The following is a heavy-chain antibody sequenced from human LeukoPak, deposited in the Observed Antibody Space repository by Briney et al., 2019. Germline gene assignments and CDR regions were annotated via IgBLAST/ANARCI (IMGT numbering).Heavy chain of an antibody. V-gene: IGHV7-4-1*02. D-gene: IGHD3-10*01. CDR1: GYTFTSYA. CDR2: INTNTGNP. CDR3: AREGPGCYGSGNFDY. J-gene: IGHJ4*02. Sequence: ASVKVSCKASGYTFTSYAMNWVRQAPGQGLEWMGWINTNTGNPTYAQAFTGRFVFSLDTSVSTTYLQISSLKAEDTAVYYCAREGPGCYGSGNFDYWGQGTLVTVSS.